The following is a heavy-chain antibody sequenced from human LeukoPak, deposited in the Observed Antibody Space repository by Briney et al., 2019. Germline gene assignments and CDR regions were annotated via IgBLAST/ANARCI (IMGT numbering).Heavy chain of an antibody. J-gene: IGHJ4*02. CDR1: GLIFGSYG. Sequence: GGSLRLSCAASGLIFGSYGMHWVRQAPGKGLEWVAFIRFDGTNKYYAESVKGRFTISRDNSKHTLYLQMNSLRPEDTAVYYCAKDWAVLGTMVPNWGQGTVVTVSS. CDR2: IRFDGTNK. V-gene: IGHV3-30*02. CDR3: AKDWAVLGTMVPN. D-gene: IGHD5-12*01.